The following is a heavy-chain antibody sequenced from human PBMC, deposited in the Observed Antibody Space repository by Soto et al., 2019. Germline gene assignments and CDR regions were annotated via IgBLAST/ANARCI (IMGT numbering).Heavy chain of an antibody. CDR2: INAGNGNT. J-gene: IGHJ6*01. D-gene: IGHD3-16*02. Sequence: GASVKVSCKASGYTFTSYAMHWVRQAPGQRLEWMGWINAGNGNTKYSQKFQGRVTITRDTSASTAYMELSSLRSEDTAVYYCARDAEYYDYVWGIYRSYTKNYYCDGMDVWGQGTTVTVSA. CDR3: ARDAEYYDYVWGIYRSYTKNYYCDGMDV. CDR1: GYTFTSYA. V-gene: IGHV1-3*01.